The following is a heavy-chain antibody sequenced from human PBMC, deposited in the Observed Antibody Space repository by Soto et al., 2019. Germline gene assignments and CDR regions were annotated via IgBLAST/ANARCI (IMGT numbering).Heavy chain of an antibody. Sequence: PGGSLRLSCAASGVTFSSYSMSWVRQAPGKGLEWVSAISGSGGSTYYADSVKGRFTISRDNSKNTLYLQMNSLRAEDTAVYYCAKLAWLLSGPSDYWGQGTLVTVSS. J-gene: IGHJ4*02. CDR2: ISGSGGST. D-gene: IGHD3-3*01. CDR1: GVTFSSYS. CDR3: AKLAWLLSGPSDY. V-gene: IGHV3-23*01.